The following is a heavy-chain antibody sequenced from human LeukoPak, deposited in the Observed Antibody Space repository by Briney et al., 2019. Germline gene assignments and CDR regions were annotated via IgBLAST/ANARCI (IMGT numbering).Heavy chain of an antibody. CDR1: GGSISSSSYY. V-gene: IGHV4-61*05. CDR3: ARGFNYGSGGYST. Sequence: PSETLSLTCTVSGGSISSSSYYWGWIRQPPGMGLEWIGYIYYTGSTSYNPSLQSRITISIDTSKNQFSLKMSSVTAADTAVYFCARGFNYGSGGYSTWGQGTLVTVSS. CDR2: IYYTGST. D-gene: IGHD3-10*01. J-gene: IGHJ5*02.